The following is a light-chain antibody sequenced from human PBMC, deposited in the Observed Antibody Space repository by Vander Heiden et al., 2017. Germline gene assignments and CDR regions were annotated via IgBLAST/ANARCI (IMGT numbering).Light chain of an antibody. Sequence: IVLTQSPAPLSLSPGERATLSCRASQSVSSYLAWYQQKPGQAPRLLIYDASNRATGIPARCSGSGDGTDFTLTISSREPEDFAVYYCQQRSNWPPLLTFGGGTKVEIK. J-gene: IGKJ4*01. V-gene: IGKV3-11*01. CDR3: QQRSNWPPLLT. CDR2: DAS. CDR1: QSVSSY.